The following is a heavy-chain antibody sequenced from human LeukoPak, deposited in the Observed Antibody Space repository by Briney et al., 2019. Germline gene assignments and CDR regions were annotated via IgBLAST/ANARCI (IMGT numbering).Heavy chain of an antibody. J-gene: IGHJ3*02. V-gene: IGHV3-21*01. CDR2: ISSSSSYI. CDR3: ARGRDSSGPWQAFDI. CDR1: GFTFSSYS. Sequence: GGSQRLSCAASGFTFSSYSMNWVRQAPGKGLEWVSSISSSSSYIYYADSVKGRFTISRDNAKNSLYLQMNSLRAEDTAVYYCARGRDSSGPWQAFDIWGQGTMVTVSS. D-gene: IGHD6-19*01.